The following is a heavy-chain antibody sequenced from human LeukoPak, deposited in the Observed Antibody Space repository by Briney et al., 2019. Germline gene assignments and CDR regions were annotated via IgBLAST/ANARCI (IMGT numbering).Heavy chain of an antibody. CDR1: GFTFSSYG. Sequence: PGGSLRLSCAASGFTFSSYGMHWVRQAPGKGLEWVAVIWYDGSNKYYADSVKGRFTISRDNSKNTLYLQMNSLRAEDTAVYYCVKDFRGYYFFDYWGQGTLVTVSS. CDR2: IWYDGSNK. CDR3: VKDFRGYYFFDY. J-gene: IGHJ4*02. V-gene: IGHV3-30*02. D-gene: IGHD3-22*01.